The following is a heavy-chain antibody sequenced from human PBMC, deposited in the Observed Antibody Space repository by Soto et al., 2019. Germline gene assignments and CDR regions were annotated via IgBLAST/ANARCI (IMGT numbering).Heavy chain of an antibody. CDR2: ISRRGVST. CDR1: GFTFSSYS. D-gene: IGHD3-3*01. V-gene: IGHV3-23*01. Sequence: GGSLRLSCAASGFTFSSYSMSWVRQAPGKGLEWVSAISRRGVSTYYGDSVKGRFTISRDNSRNTRYLQRNGLGAEDTAVYYCAKGVADFGVVITYYYYGMDVWGQGTTVTVSS. CDR3: AKGVADFGVVITYYYYGMDV. J-gene: IGHJ6*02.